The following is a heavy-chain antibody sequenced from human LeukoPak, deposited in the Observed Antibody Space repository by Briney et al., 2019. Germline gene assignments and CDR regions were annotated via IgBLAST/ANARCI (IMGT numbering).Heavy chain of an antibody. Sequence: SQTLSLTCTVSGGSISSGGYHWSWIRQHPGTGLEWIGYIYYSGSTYYNPSLKSRVTISVDTSKNQFSLKLSSVTAADTAVYYCARARYYYDSSGLPGTFDYWGQGTLVTVSS. D-gene: IGHD3-22*01. V-gene: IGHV4-31*03. CDR2: IYYSGST. CDR1: GGSISSGGYH. CDR3: ARARYYYDSSGLPGTFDY. J-gene: IGHJ4*02.